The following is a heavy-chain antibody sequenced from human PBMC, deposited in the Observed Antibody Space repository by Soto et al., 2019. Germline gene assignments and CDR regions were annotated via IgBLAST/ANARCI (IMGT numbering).Heavy chain of an antibody. V-gene: IGHV3-30*18. J-gene: IGHJ3*02. CDR3: AKFSEKAFDI. Sequence: GGSLRLSCAASGFTFSSYGMHWVRQAPGKGLEWVAVISYDGSNKYYADYVKGRFTISRDNSKNTLYLQMNSLRAEDTAVYYCAKFSEKAFDIWGQGTMVTVSS. CDR2: ISYDGSNK. CDR1: GFTFSSYG.